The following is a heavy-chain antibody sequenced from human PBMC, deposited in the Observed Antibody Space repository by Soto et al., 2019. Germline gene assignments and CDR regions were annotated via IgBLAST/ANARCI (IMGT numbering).Heavy chain of an antibody. J-gene: IGHJ6*02. CDR3: ARVKTDAIAAAGTSYYYYGMDV. V-gene: IGHV3-21*01. Sequence: GGSLRLSCAASGFTFSSYSMNWVRQAPGKGLEWVSSISSSSSYIYYADSVKGRFTISRDNAKNSLYLQMNSLRAEDTAVYYCARVKTDAIAAAGTSYYYYGMDVWGQGTTVTVSS. D-gene: IGHD6-13*01. CDR1: GFTFSSYS. CDR2: ISSSSSYI.